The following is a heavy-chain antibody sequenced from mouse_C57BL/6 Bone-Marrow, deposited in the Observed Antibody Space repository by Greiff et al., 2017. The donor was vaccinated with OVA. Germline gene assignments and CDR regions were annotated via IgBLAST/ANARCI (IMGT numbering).Heavy chain of an antibody. J-gene: IGHJ4*01. CDR2: INYDGSST. Sequence: EVKLQESEGGLVQPGSSMKLSCTASGFTFSDYYMAWVRQVPEKGLEWVANINYDGSSTYYLDSLKSRFIISRDNAKNTLYLQMSSLKSEDTATYYCAREGATMVTTRRNAMDYWGQGTSVTVSS. V-gene: IGHV5-16*01. CDR3: AREGATMVTTRRNAMDY. CDR1: GFTFSDYY. D-gene: IGHD2-2*01.